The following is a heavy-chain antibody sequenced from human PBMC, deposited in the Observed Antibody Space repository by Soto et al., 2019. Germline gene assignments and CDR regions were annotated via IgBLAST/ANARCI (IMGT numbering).Heavy chain of an antibody. CDR3: ARDQGEQWLVLD. CDR1: GFTFSSYG. CDR2: IWYDGSNK. J-gene: IGHJ4*02. D-gene: IGHD6-19*01. V-gene: IGHV3-33*01. Sequence: QVQLVESGGGVVQPGRSLRLSCAASGFTFSSYGMHWVRHAPGKGLEWVAVIWYDGSNKYYADSVKGRFTISRDNSKNTLYLQMNSLRAEDTAVYYCARDQGEQWLVLDWGQGTLVTVSS.